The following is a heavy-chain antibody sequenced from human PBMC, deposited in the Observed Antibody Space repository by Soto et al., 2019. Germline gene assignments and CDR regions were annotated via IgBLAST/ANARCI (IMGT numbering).Heavy chain of an antibody. J-gene: IGHJ5*02. V-gene: IGHV1-3*01. Sequence: ASVKVSCKASGITFSTYAIHWVRQAPGQRLEWMGWINAGNGNTRYSQKSQGRVTLTRDTSASTAYMDLSSLRSEDTAIYYCARAISGYVTWGQGTLVTVSS. D-gene: IGHD5-12*01. CDR3: ARAISGYVT. CDR2: INAGNGNT. CDR1: GITFSTYA.